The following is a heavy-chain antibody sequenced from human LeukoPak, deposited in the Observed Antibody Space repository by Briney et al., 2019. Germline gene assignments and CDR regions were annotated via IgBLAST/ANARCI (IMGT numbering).Heavy chain of an antibody. D-gene: IGHD2-2*02. CDR3: AKSTAEYQLLYEDY. V-gene: IGHV3-23*01. Sequence: GGSLRLSCAASGFTFSSYAMSWVRQAPGKGLEWVSAISGSGGSTYFADSVKGRFTISRDNSKNTLYLQMNSLRAEDTAVYYCAKSTAEYQLLYEDYWGQGTLVTVSS. CDR2: ISGSGGST. J-gene: IGHJ4*02. CDR1: GFTFSSYA.